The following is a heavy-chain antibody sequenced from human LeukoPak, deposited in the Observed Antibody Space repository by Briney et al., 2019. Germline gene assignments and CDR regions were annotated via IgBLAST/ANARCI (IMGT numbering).Heavy chain of an antibody. J-gene: IGHJ4*02. CDR2: IWYDGSNK. Sequence: PGRSLRLSCAASGFTFSSYGMHWVGQAPGKGLEWAAVIWYDGSNKYYADSVKGRFTISRDNSKNTLYLQMNSLRAEDTAVYYCAKGSNWGSWFFDYWGQGTLVTVSS. CDR3: AKGSNWGSWFFDY. CDR1: GFTFSSYG. V-gene: IGHV3-33*06. D-gene: IGHD7-27*01.